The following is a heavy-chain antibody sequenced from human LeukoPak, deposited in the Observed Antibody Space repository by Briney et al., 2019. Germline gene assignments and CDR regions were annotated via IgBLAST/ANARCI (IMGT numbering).Heavy chain of an antibody. CDR3: RREGVNSGIYWSVDY. CDR1: GFTFSSYS. J-gene: IGHJ4*02. V-gene: IGHV3-21*01. D-gene: IGHD1-26*01. CDR2: ISSDSSYI. Sequence: GGSLRLSCAASGFTFSSYSVNWVRQAPGKGLEWVSSISSDSSYIFYADSVKGRFTISRDNAKNALYLQINSLRAEDTAVYYCRREGVNSGIYWSVDYWGQGTLVSVSS.